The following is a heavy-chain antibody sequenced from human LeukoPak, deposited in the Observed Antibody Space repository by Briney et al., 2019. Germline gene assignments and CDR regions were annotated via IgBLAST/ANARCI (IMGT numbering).Heavy chain of an antibody. Sequence: ASVKVSCKASGYTFTDHYMHWVRQAPGQGLEWVGWINPNSGGTNYAQKFQGRVTMTRDTSINTAYMEASRLRSDDTAVYYCASIGGTSLEYWGQGTLVTVSS. CDR3: ASIGGTSLEY. D-gene: IGHD4-23*01. V-gene: IGHV1-2*02. CDR2: INPNSGGT. CDR1: GYTFTDHY. J-gene: IGHJ4*02.